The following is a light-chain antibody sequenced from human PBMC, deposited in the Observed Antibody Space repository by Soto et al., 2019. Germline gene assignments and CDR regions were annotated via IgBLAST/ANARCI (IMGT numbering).Light chain of an antibody. CDR3: QQYNSYST. V-gene: IGKV1-5*01. J-gene: IGKJ1*01. CDR2: DAS. CDR1: QSIGTW. Sequence: DIQMSQSPSTLSASVGARVPITCRASQSIGTWLAWYQQKPGKAPKLLIYDASSLESGVPSRFSGSGSGTEFTLTISSLQPEDFASYYCQQYNSYSTFGQGTKVDIK.